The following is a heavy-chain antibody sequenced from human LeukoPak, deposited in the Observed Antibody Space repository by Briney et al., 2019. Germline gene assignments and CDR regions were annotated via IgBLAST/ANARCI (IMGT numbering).Heavy chain of an antibody. V-gene: IGHV1-2*02. D-gene: IGHD3-16*01. CDR2: MNPDRGGT. Sequence: ASVKVSCKASGYTFTDYYIDWVRQAPGQGLEWVGFMNPDRGGTNYAQKCKGRVTMNRDTSINIAYMDLRRLTSDDTAIYCCTNRGGDTLMRTEAFDYWGLGTLVTVSS. J-gene: IGHJ4*02. CDR1: GYTFTDYY. CDR3: TNRGGDTLMRTEAFDY.